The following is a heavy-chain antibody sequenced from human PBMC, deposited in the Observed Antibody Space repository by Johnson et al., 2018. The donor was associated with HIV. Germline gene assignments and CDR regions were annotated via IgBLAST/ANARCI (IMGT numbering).Heavy chain of an antibody. Sequence: QVQLVESGGGVVQPGRSLTLSCTPSGFTFTTYIMHWVRQAPGKGLEWVAFISYDGNDRNYADFVKGRFTISRDHSNNTLYLQMNSLRTEDTAVYHCARGRMHFLEGGAFDIWGQGTMVTVSS. CDR2: ISYDGNDR. D-gene: IGHD3-3*01. V-gene: IGHV3-30*04. CDR3: ARGRMHFLEGGAFDI. J-gene: IGHJ3*02. CDR1: GFTFTTYI.